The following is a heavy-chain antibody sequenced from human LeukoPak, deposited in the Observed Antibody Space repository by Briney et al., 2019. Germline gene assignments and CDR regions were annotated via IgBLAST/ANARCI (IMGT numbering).Heavy chain of an antibody. J-gene: IGHJ6*03. V-gene: IGHV1-8*01. D-gene: IGHD1-14*01. CDR3: ARVGRIRKYYYYYYMDV. CDR2: MNPNSGNT. Sequence: GASVKVSCKASGYTFTSYDINWVRQAPGQGLEWMGWMNPNSGNTGYAQKFQGRVTMTRNTSISTAYMELSSLRSEDTAVYYCARVGRIRKYYYYYYMDVWGKGTTVTISS. CDR1: GYTFTSYD.